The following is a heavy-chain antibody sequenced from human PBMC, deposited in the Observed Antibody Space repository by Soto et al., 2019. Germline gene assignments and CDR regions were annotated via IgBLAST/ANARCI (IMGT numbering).Heavy chain of an antibody. J-gene: IGHJ5*02. Sequence: GESLKISCAASGFTFSSYAMSWVRQAPGKGLEWVSAISGNGGSTYYAESVKGRFTISRDNSKNTLYLKMNSRRAEDTAVYYCAKDEYRDSSSWYPNCFDPWGQGTLVTVSS. CDR2: ISGNGGST. CDR3: AKDEYRDSSSWYPNCFDP. V-gene: IGHV3-23*01. D-gene: IGHD6-13*01. CDR1: GFTFSSYA.